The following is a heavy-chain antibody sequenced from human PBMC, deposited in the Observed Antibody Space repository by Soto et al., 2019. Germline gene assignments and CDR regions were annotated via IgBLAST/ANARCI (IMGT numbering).Heavy chain of an antibody. V-gene: IGHV3-33*01. CDR2: IWYDGSNK. CDR3: AREGSGYSGYGWWSPDAFDI. D-gene: IGHD5-12*01. Sequence: PGGSLRLSCAASGFTFSSYGMHWVRQAPGKGLEWVAVIWYDGSNKYYADSVKGRFTISRDNSKNTLYLQMNSLRAEDTAVYYCAREGSGYSGYGWWSPDAFDIWGQGTMVTVSS. CDR1: GFTFSSYG. J-gene: IGHJ3*02.